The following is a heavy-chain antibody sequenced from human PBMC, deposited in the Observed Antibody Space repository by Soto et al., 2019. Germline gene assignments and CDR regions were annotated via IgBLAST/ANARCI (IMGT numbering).Heavy chain of an antibody. J-gene: IGHJ5*02. D-gene: IGHD5-12*01. CDR3: ARDHPLARGNNWFDP. Sequence: QVQLVQSGAEVKKPGSSVKVCCKACGGSFSTFAISWVRQAPGQGLEWMGGIIPIFNTAKYTQKFQGRVTINAAESTSTAYMELSSVRSEDTAVYYCARDHPLARGNNWFDPWGQGTLVTVSS. CDR1: GGSFSTFA. CDR2: IIPIFNTA. V-gene: IGHV1-69*01.